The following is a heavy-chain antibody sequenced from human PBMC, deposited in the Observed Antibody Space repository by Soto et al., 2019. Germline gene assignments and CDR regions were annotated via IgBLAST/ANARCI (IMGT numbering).Heavy chain of an antibody. CDR1: GGSISSGGYY. CDR3: ASTGYCSGGSCNHLNWFDP. V-gene: IGHV4-31*03. D-gene: IGHD2-15*01. Sequence: TLSLTCTVSGGSISSGGYYWSLIRQHPGKGLEWIGYIYYSGSTYYNPSLKSRVTISVDTSKNQFSLKLSSVTAADTAVYYCASTGYCSGGSCNHLNWFDPWGQGTLVTVSS. CDR2: IYYSGST. J-gene: IGHJ5*02.